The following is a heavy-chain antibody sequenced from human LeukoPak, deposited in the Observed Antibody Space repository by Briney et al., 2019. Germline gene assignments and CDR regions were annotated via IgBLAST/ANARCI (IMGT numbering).Heavy chain of an antibody. CDR2: IIPIFGTA. J-gene: IGHJ4*02. V-gene: IGHV1-69*01. Sequence: GASVEVFCKASGGTFSSYAISWVRQAPGQGLEWMGGIIPIFGTANYAQKFQGRVTITADESTSTAYMELSSLRSEDTAVYYCARGGYYDISYLDYWGQGTLVTVSS. D-gene: IGHD3-9*01. CDR3: ARGGYYDISYLDY. CDR1: GGTFSSYA.